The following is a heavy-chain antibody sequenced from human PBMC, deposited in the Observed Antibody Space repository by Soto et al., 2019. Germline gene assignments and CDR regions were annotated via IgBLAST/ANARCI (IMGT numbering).Heavy chain of an antibody. D-gene: IGHD5-18*01. CDR1: GGSISSGGYY. V-gene: IGHV4-31*03. CDR3: ARLYSYGYGAFDY. CDR2: IYYSGST. J-gene: IGHJ4*02. Sequence: LSLTCTVSGGSISSGGYYWSWIRQHPGKGLEWIGYIYYSGSTYYNPSLKSRVTISVDTSKNQFSLKLSSVTAADTAVYYCARLYSYGYGAFDYWGQGTLVTVSS.